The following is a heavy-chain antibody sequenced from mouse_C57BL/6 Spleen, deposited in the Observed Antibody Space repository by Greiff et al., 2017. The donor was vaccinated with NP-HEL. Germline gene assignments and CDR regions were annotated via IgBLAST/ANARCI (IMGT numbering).Heavy chain of an antibody. D-gene: IGHD1-1*01. CDR1: GFTFSSYG. J-gene: IGHJ3*01. V-gene: IGHV5-6*01. CDR2: ISSGGSYT. CDR3: ASLTTVVEGFAY. Sequence: EVKLVESGGDLVKPGGSLKLSCAASGFTFSSYGMSWVRQTPDKRLEWVATISSGGSYTYYPDSVKGRFTISRDNAKNTLYLQMSSLKSEDTAMYYCASLTTVVEGFAYWGQGTLVTVSA.